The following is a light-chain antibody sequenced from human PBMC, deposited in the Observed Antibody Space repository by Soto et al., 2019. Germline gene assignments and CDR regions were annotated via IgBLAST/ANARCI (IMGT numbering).Light chain of an antibody. Sequence: IGLTQSAATLSLTPGESATLSCRASQSVTKYLVWYQQKPGQAPRLLISDASYRATGIPARFSGSGSGTDFTLTISSLEPEDFALYYCQQRSNWPITFGQGTRLEV. CDR2: DAS. J-gene: IGKJ5*01. V-gene: IGKV3-11*01. CDR1: QSVTKY. CDR3: QQRSNWPIT.